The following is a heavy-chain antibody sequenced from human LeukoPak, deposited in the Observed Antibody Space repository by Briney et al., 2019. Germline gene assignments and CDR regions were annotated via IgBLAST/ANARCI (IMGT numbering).Heavy chain of an antibody. CDR2: ISGSGGST. D-gene: IGHD4-17*01. Sequence: GGSLRLSCAASGFTLSSYAMSWVRQAPGKGLEWVSAISGSGGSTYYADSVKGRFTISRDNSKNTLYLQMNSLRAEDTAVYYCAVNRWVTTWSDYWGQGTLVTVSS. J-gene: IGHJ4*02. CDR1: GFTLSSYA. V-gene: IGHV3-23*01. CDR3: AVNRWVTTWSDY.